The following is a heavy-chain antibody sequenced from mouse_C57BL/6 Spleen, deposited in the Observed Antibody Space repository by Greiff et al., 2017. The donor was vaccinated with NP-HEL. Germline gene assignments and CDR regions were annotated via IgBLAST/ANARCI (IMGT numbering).Heavy chain of an antibody. J-gene: IGHJ2*01. CDR3: ARWTNGNYVDY. D-gene: IGHD2-1*01. Sequence: QVQLQQSGAELVKPGASVKISCKASGYAFSSYWMNWVKQRPGKGLEWIGQIYPGDGDTNYNGKFKGKATLTADKSSSTAYMQLSSLTSEDSAVYFCARWTNGNYVDYWGQGTTLTVSS. V-gene: IGHV1-80*01. CDR2: IYPGDGDT. CDR1: GYAFSSYW.